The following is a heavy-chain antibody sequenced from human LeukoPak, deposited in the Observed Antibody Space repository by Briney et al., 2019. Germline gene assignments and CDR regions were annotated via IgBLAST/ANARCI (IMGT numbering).Heavy chain of an antibody. CDR3: ARRVMIGDAFDI. CDR2: INPNSGGT. J-gene: IGHJ3*02. CDR1: GYTFSDYY. Sequence: ASVKVSCKASGYTFSDYYMHWARQAPGQGLEWMGWINPNSGGTNYAQKFQGRVTMTRDTSISTAYMELSRLRSDDTAVYYCARRVMIGDAFDIWGQGTMVTVSS. V-gene: IGHV1-2*02. D-gene: IGHD3-22*01.